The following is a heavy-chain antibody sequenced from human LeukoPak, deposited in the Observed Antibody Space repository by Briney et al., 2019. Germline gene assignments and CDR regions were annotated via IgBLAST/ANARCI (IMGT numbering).Heavy chain of an antibody. CDR3: ARGFFGASVANGMDV. CDR1: GYTFTGYY. J-gene: IGHJ6*02. D-gene: IGHD2-15*01. CDR2: INPNSGGT. V-gene: IGHV1-2*04. Sequence: ASVKVSCKASGYTFTGYYMHWVRQAPGQGLEWMGWINPNSGGTNYAQKFQGWVTMTRDTSISTAYMELSRLRSDDTAVYYCARGFFGASVANGMDVWGQGTRSPSP.